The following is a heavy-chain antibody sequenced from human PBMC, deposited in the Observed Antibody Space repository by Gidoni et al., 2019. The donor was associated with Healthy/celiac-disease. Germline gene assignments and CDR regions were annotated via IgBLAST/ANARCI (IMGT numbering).Heavy chain of an antibody. V-gene: IGHV4-34*01. CDR3: APRGSGSKGGWFDP. Sequence: QVQLQQWGAGLLKPSETLSLTCAVYGGSFSGYYWSWIRQPPGKGLEWIGEINHSGSTNYNPSLKSRVTISVDTSKNQFSLKLSSVTAADTAVYYCAPRGSGSKGGWFDPWGQGTLVTVSS. J-gene: IGHJ5*02. D-gene: IGHD3-10*01. CDR1: GGSFSGYY. CDR2: INHSGST.